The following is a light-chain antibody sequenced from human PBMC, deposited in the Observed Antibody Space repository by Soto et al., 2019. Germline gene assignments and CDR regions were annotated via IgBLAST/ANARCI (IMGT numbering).Light chain of an antibody. Sequence: QSALTQPASVSGSPGQSITISCTGTSSDVGGYNYVSWYRQHPGKAPKLMIYEVRNRPSGVSNRFSGSKSGNTASLTISGLQAEDEADYYCCSLTTRDSHVFGTGTKLTVL. CDR2: EVR. V-gene: IGLV2-14*01. J-gene: IGLJ1*01. CDR1: SSDVGGYNY. CDR3: CSLTTRDSHV.